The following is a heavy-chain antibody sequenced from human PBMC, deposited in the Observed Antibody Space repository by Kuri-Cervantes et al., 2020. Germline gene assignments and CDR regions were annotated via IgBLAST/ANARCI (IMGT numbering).Heavy chain of an antibody. CDR2: INTGNANT. CDR3: ARDKADY. Sequence: ASVKVSCKASGYSFTSQAMHWVRQAPGQRLEWMGWINTGNANTKYSQNFQGRVTITRDSSANTAYMELSSLRSEDTAVYYCARDKADYWGQGTLVTVSS. V-gene: IGHV1-3*04. CDR1: GYSFTSQA. J-gene: IGHJ4*02.